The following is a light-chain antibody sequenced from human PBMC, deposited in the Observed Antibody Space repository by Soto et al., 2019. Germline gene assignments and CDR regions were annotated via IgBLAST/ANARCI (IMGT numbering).Light chain of an antibody. CDR2: DTN. J-gene: IGLJ3*02. CDR3: VLYMGNGISV. CDR1: SGSVSAGHY. Sequence: QAVVTQEPSFSVSPGGTVTLTCGLNSGSVSAGHYPSWYQQTPGQAPRTLIYDTNTLSSGVPDRFSGSILGNKAALTITGAQADDESDYYGVLYMGNGISVFGGGTKLTVL. V-gene: IGLV8-61*01.